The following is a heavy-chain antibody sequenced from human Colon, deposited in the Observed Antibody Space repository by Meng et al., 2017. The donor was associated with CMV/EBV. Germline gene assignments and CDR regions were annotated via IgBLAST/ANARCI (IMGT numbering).Heavy chain of an antibody. CDR2: IDRDGHA. J-gene: IGHJ4*02. CDR1: VGSCRGSF. V-gene: IGHV4-34*01. Sequence: QVHRQPWGAGLLNSSETLSHHYNVPVGSCRGSFCTWIRQPPGKGLEWIGDIDRDGHASHNPSLLRRITMSLDTSKHHFSLKLHSVTAADTAVYFCARATKPNCWEVLDYWGQGTLVTVSS. D-gene: IGHD2-2*01. CDR3: ARATKPNCWEVLDY.